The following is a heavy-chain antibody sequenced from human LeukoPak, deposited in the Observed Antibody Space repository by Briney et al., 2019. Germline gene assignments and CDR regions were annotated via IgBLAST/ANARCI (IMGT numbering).Heavy chain of an antibody. CDR3: ARERPSGSYYGEGGY. CDR1: GGTFSSYA. D-gene: IGHD1-26*01. J-gene: IGHJ4*02. V-gene: IGHV1-69*13. CDR2: IIPIFGTA. Sequence: SVKVSCQASGGTFSSYAISWVRQAPGQGLEWMGGIIPIFGTANNAQKFQGRVTITADESTSTAYMELSSLRSEDTAVYYCARERPSGSYYGEGGYWGQGTLVTVSS.